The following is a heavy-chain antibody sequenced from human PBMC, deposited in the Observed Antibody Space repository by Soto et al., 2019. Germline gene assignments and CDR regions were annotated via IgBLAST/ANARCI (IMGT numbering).Heavy chain of an antibody. Sequence: PSETLSLTCTVSGHSMSNTDYFWGWIRQTPWSDLQWIGSFFYTGHTYYNPSLLSRVTISVDRSKNQFSLKVRSVTAADTAVYYCARETYGDYVGYFDPWGQGIQVTVSS. V-gene: IGHV4-39*07. CDR3: ARETYGDYVGYFDP. D-gene: IGHD4-17*01. CDR2: FFYTGHT. J-gene: IGHJ5*02. CDR1: GHSMSNTDYF.